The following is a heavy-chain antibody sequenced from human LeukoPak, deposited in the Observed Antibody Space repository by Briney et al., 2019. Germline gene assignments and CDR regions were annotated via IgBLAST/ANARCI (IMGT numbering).Heavy chain of an antibody. CDR1: GYTFTNYG. D-gene: IGHD3-22*01. Sequence: ASVNGSCKVSGYTFTNYGSSWVRQAPGQGLEWMEWISAYNGNTNYAQKLQGRVTMTTDTSTSTAYMELRSLRSDDTAVYYCARSGVGYYYDSSGYYPLDYWGQGTLVTVSS. CDR3: ARSGVGYYYDSSGYYPLDY. V-gene: IGHV1-18*01. CDR2: ISAYNGNT. J-gene: IGHJ4*02.